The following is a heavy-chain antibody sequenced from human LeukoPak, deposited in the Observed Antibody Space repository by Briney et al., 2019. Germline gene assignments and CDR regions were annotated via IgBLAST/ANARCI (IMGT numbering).Heavy chain of an antibody. CDR3: ARVVGADNWFDP. J-gene: IGHJ5*02. CDR1: GFTFSSYA. V-gene: IGHV3-30*04. Sequence: GGSLRLSCAASGFTFSSYAMHWVRQAPGKGLEWVAVISYDGSNKYYADSVKGRFTISRDNSKNTLYLQMNSLRAEDTAVYYCARVVGADNWFDPWGQGTLVTVSS. CDR2: ISYDGSNK. D-gene: IGHD1-26*01.